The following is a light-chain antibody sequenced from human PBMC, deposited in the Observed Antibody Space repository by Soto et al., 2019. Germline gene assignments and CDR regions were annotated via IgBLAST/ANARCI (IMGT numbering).Light chain of an antibody. CDR1: QTISSW. CDR2: KAS. V-gene: IGKV1-5*03. Sequence: DIQMTQPPSTLSVSLGDRVTSTCGASQTISSWLAWYQQKPGKAPKLLIYKASTLKSGVPSRFSGSGSGTEFTLTISSLQPDDFATYYCQHYNSYSEAFGQGTKVDI. CDR3: QHYNSYSEA. J-gene: IGKJ1*01.